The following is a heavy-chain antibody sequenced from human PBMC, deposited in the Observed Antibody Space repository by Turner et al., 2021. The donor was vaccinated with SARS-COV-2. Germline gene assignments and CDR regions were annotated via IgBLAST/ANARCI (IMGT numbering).Heavy chain of an antibody. Sequence: QLQLQESGPRLVKPSETLSLTCTVPGDSIAGSAYYWGWNRQSPAKGLEWIGTVDSGGTTYYKPSLKRRITLSVDTSTNHFYLNLYSVTAADTAVYYCVRLSLVYGDYAEYWGQGALVTVSS. J-gene: IGHJ4*02. V-gene: IGHV4-39*02. CDR1: GDSIAGSAYY. CDR2: VDSGGTT. D-gene: IGHD4-17*01. CDR3: VRLSLVYGDYAEY.